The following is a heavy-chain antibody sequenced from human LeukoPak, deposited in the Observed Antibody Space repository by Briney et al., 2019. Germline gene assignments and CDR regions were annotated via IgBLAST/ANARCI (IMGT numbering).Heavy chain of an antibody. D-gene: IGHD5/OR15-5a*01. CDR1: GFRFSSYG. CDR3: GKGPGYSVYDNLPHH. J-gene: IGHJ5*02. Sequence: GGSLRPSCAASGFRFSSYGMHWVRQAPGKGLEWVAVISDDGSKIYYGDSVKGRFTISRDNSKNTLNLQMDSLRADDTAVYYCGKGPGYSVYDNLPHHWGQGTLVTVSS. CDR2: ISDDGSKI. V-gene: IGHV3-30*18.